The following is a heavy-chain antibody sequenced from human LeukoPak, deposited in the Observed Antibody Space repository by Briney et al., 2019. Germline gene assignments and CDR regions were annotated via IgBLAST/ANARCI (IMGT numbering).Heavy chain of an antibody. V-gene: IGHV3-23*01. D-gene: IGHD3-3*01. CDR2: VGGSGAGT. Sequence: PGGSLRLSCAASGFTFSSYAMHWVRQAPGKGLEWVSIVGGSGAGTYYADSVKGRFTISRDNSKNTLYLQMNSLRVEDTAVYYCAKGPTIFGVPTPTDYWGQGTLVTVSS. J-gene: IGHJ4*02. CDR1: GFTFSSYA. CDR3: AKGPTIFGVPTPTDY.